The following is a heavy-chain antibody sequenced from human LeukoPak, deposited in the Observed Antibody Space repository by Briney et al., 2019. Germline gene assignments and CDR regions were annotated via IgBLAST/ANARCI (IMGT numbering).Heavy chain of an antibody. V-gene: IGHV3-30*18. CDR1: GFTFSSYG. J-gene: IGHJ4*02. Sequence: RSLRLSCAASGFTFSSYGMHWVRQAPGKGLEWVAVISYDGSNKYYADSVKGRFTISRDNSKNTLYLQMNSLRAEDTAVYYCAKDQYCSSTSCLDYWGQGTLVTVSS. D-gene: IGHD2-2*01. CDR2: ISYDGSNK. CDR3: AKDQYCSSTSCLDY.